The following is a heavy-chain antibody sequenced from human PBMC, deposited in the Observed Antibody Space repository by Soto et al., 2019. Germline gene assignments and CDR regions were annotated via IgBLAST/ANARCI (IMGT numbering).Heavy chain of an antibody. CDR3: ANLRED. CDR2: ISYDGSNK. CDR1: GFTLSSYG. V-gene: IGHV3-30*18. Sequence: GGSLRLSCSACGFTLSSYGMHWVRQAPGKGLEWVAVISYDGSNKYYADSVKGRFTISRDNSKNTLYLQMNSLRAEDTAVYYCANLREDWGQGTLVTVSS. J-gene: IGHJ4*02.